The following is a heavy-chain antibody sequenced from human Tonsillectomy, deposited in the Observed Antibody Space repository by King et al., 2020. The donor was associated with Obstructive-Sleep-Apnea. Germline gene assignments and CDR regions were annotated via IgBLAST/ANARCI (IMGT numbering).Heavy chain of an antibody. CDR1: GFTFSSYG. V-gene: IGHV3-30*02. D-gene: IGHD3-22*01. Sequence: VQLVESGGGVVQPGRSLRLSCAASGFTFSSYGMHWVRQAPGKGLEWEAFIRYDGSNKYYADSVKGRFTISRDNSKNTLYLQMNSLRAEDTAVYYCAKGDSSGYFFDYWGQGTLVTVSS. J-gene: IGHJ4*02. CDR3: AKGDSSGYFFDY. CDR2: IRYDGSNK.